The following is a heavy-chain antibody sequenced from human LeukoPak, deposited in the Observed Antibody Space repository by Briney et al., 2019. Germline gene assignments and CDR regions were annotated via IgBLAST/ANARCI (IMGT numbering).Heavy chain of an antibody. J-gene: IGHJ4*02. CDR3: ARSGSGYLRYYFDY. Sequence: SETLSLTCTVSGGSITSSTYYWGWIRQPPGKGLEWIGSIYSSGSTYYNPPLKSRVTISVDTSKNQFSLKLSSVTAADTAVYYCARSGSGYLRYYFDYWGQGTLVTVSS. D-gene: IGHD5-12*01. CDR2: IYSSGST. V-gene: IGHV4-39*07. CDR1: GGSITSSTYY.